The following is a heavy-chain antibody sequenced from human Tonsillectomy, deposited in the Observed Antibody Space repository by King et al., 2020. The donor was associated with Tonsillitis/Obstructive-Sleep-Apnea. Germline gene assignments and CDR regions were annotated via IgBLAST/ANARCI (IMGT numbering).Heavy chain of an antibody. J-gene: IGHJ1*01. D-gene: IGHD2-2*01. Sequence: VQLVESGGGLVQPGGSLRVSCAASGFTFSSYAMSWVRQAPGKGLEWVSALSDSGVSTYYADSLKGRFTISRDNSKNTLYLHMSSLRAEDTAVYYCVRNWGQWVPTANEHFQHWGQGTLVTVSS. CDR1: GFTFSSYA. CDR3: VRNWGQWVPTANEHFQH. CDR2: LSDSGVST. V-gene: IGHV3-23*04.